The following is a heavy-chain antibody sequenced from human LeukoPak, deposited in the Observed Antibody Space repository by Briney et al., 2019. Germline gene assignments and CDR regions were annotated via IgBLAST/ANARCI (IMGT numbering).Heavy chain of an antibody. Sequence: GESLKISCKGSGYSFTSYWIGWVRQMPGKGLEWMGIIYPGDSDTRYSPSFQGQVTISADKSISTAYLQWSSLKASDTAMYYCARPFDSSGWPGGVDYWGQGTLVTVSS. CDR3: ARPFDSSGWPGGVDY. CDR1: GYSFTSYW. J-gene: IGHJ4*02. CDR2: IYPGDSDT. V-gene: IGHV5-51*01. D-gene: IGHD6-25*01.